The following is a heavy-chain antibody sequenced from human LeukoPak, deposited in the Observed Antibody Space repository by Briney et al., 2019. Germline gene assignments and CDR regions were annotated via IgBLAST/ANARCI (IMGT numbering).Heavy chain of an antibody. V-gene: IGHV3-30-3*01. J-gene: IGHJ4*02. D-gene: IGHD4/OR15-4a*01. CDR2: ISYNGSNK. Sequence: GGSLRLSCAASGFTFSSYWMSWVRQAPGKGLEWVAVISYNGSNKYYADSVKGRFTISRDNSKNTLYLQMNSLRAEDTAVYYCARDSDYASGNWGQGTLVTVSS. CDR1: GFTFSSYW. CDR3: ARDSDYASGN.